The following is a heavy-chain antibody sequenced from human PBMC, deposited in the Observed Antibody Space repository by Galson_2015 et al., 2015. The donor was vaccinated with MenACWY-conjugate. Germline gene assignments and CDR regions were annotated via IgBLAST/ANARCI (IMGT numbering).Heavy chain of an antibody. V-gene: IGHV3-13*01. D-gene: IGHD1-20*01. CDR3: VRGFLSRDKWNGLGLDV. CDR2: ISTGGDT. Sequence: SLRLSCAASGFTFSNYDMHWVREARGKGLEWVSGISTGGDTYYSGSVKGRFTISRENAKNSLYLQMDSLRPGDTAIYYCVRGFLSRDKWNGLGLDVWGKGTTVIVSS. CDR1: GFTFSNYD. J-gene: IGHJ6*04.